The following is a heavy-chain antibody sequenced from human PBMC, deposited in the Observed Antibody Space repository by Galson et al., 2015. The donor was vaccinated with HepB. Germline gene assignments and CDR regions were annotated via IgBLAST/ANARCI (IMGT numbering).Heavy chain of an antibody. J-gene: IGHJ2*01. CDR1: GFTFSSYG. CDR2: IRYDGSNK. Sequence: SLILSCAASGFTFSSYGMHWVRQAPGKGLEWVAFIRYDGSNKYYADSVKGRFTISRDNSKNTLYLQMNSLRAEDTAVYYCAKTLDYGDEEGWYFDLWGRGTLVTVSS. D-gene: IGHD4-17*01. V-gene: IGHV3-30*02. CDR3: AKTLDYGDEEGWYFDL.